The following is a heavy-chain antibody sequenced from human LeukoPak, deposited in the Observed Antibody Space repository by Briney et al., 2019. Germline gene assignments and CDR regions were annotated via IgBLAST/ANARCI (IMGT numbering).Heavy chain of an antibody. D-gene: IGHD3-22*01. V-gene: IGHV7-4-1*02. CDR1: GYTFTNYA. CDR2: INTNTGNP. CDR3: ARDYYYDNSGYYLDY. J-gene: IGHJ4*02. Sequence: ASVKVSCKASGYTFTNYAMHWVRQAPGQGLEWMAWINTNTGNPTYAQGFTGRFVFSLDTSLSTAYLQISSLKAEDTAVYYCARDYYYDNSGYYLDYWDQGTLVTVSS.